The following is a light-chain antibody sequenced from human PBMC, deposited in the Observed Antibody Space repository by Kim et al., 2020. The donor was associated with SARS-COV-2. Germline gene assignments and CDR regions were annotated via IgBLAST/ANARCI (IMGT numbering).Light chain of an antibody. J-gene: IGLJ3*02. Sequence: QAVLTQPPSVSGAPGQRVTISCTGSSSNIGAGYDVHWYQQLPGTVPKLLIFSNTNRLSGVPDRFSGSKSGASASLAITGLQADDEADYYCQSYDNARRGWVFGGGTQLTVL. V-gene: IGLV1-40*01. CDR1: SSNIGAGYD. CDR3: QSYDNARRGWV. CDR2: SNT.